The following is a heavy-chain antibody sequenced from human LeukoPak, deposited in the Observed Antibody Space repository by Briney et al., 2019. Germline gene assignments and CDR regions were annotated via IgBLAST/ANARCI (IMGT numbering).Heavy chain of an antibody. CDR2: IYPGESDT. V-gene: IGHV5-51*01. CDR1: GYSFTTYW. D-gene: IGHD5-24*01. J-gene: IGHJ4*02. CDR3: ARRERGFDY. Sequence: GESLKISCKGSGYSFTTYWSGWVRQIPGKGLEWMGIIYPGESDTRYRTSFQGQVTISADKSISTAYLQWSSLKASDTAMYYCARRERGFDYWGQGTLVTVSS.